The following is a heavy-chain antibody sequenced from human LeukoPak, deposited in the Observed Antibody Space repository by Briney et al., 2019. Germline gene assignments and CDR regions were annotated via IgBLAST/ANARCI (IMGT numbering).Heavy chain of an antibody. CDR1: GGTFSSYA. Sequence: SVTVSCKASGGTFSSYAISWLRQAPGQGLEWMGGIIPIFGTANYAQKFQGRVTITADKSTSTAYMELSSLRSEDTAVYYCARSSYCSSTSCYAGRDWFDPWGQGTLVTVSS. CDR2: IIPIFGTA. D-gene: IGHD2-2*01. CDR3: ARSSYCSSTSCYAGRDWFDP. J-gene: IGHJ5*02. V-gene: IGHV1-69*06.